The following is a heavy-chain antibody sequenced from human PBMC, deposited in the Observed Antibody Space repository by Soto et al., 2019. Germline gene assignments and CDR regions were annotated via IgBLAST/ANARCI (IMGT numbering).Heavy chain of an antibody. D-gene: IGHD4-17*01. CDR1: GFTFSSYA. V-gene: IGHV3-30-3*02. CDR3: GKDPNGDYIGAFDI. J-gene: IGHJ3*02. CDR2: ISYDGSNK. Sequence: GGSLRLSCAASGFTFSSYAMHWVRQAPGKGLEWVAVISYDGSNKYYADSVKGRFTISRDNSKSTLYLQMNSLRVEDTAIYYCGKDPNGDYIGAFDIWGQGTMVTVSS.